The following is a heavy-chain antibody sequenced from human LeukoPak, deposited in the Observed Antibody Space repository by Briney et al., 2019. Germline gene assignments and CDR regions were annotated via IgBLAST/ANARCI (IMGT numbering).Heavy chain of an antibody. CDR1: GFAFSTYP. J-gene: IGHJ4*02. CDR2: ISDSGGVT. V-gene: IGHV3-23*01. D-gene: IGHD3-10*01. Sequence: GGSLRLSCVASGFAFSTYPMSWVRQAPGKGLEWVSSISDSGGVTYYADSVKGRFTISRDNSKNTVYLQMNSLRAEDTAIYYCAKPFGSGRTYWGQGTLVTVSS. CDR3: AKPFGSGRTY.